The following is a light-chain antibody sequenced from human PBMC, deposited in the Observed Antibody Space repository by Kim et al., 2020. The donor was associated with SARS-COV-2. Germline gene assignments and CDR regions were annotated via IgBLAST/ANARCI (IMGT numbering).Light chain of an antibody. Sequence: VSPGQTASITCSGDKLGDKYVCWFQQKSGQSPVLVIYQDIQRPSGIPERFSGSNSGNTATLTISGTQAMDEADYYCQTWDSSTAVFGGGTQLTVL. CDR3: QTWDSSTAV. V-gene: IGLV3-1*01. CDR1: KLGDKY. CDR2: QDI. J-gene: IGLJ2*01.